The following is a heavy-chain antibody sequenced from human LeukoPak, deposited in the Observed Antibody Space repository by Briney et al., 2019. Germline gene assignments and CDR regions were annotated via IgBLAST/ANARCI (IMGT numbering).Heavy chain of an antibody. D-gene: IGHD2-15*01. CDR3: ARDRDSYYYYYYYMDV. V-gene: IGHV3-7*01. CDR1: GFTFSSYW. Sequence: GGSLRLSCAASGFTFSSYWMSWVRQAPGKGLEWVANIKQDRSEKYYVDSVKGRFTISRDNAKNSLYLQMNSLRAEDTAVYYCARDRDSYYYYYYYMDVWAKGPRSPSP. CDR2: IKQDRSEK. J-gene: IGHJ6*03.